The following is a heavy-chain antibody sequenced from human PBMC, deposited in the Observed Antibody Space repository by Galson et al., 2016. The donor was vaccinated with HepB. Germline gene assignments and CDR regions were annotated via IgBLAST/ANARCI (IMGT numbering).Heavy chain of an antibody. CDR1: GGSVGSGHYF. J-gene: IGHJ4*02. Sequence: SETLSLTCTVSGGSVGSGHYFWSWIRQSAGKGLEWIGNVDDLGNTNYNPSLQRRVSISPDTSKNQFSLRLSSVTAADTAIYYCARAPGRQLFDYWGQGTRVSVSS. CDR3: ARAPGRQLFDY. D-gene: IGHD6-13*01. V-gene: IGHV4-61*01. CDR2: VDDLGNT.